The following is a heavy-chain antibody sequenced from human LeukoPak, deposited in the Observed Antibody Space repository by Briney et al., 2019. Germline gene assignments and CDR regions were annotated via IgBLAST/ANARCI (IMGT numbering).Heavy chain of an antibody. CDR1: GVTFDDYA. CDR3: ASSSTTWGFDY. D-gene: IGHD2-2*01. Sequence: GGSLRLSCRASGVTFDDYAMHWVRQAPGKGLEWVSGISWNSGSIGYTDFVRGGFTISRDNAKNSLYLQMNSLRAEDTALYYCASSSTTWGFDYWGQGTLVTVSS. J-gene: IGHJ4*02. CDR2: ISWNSGSI. V-gene: IGHV3-9*01.